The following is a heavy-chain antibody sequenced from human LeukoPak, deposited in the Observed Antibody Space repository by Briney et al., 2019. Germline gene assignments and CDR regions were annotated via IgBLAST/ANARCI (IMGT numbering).Heavy chain of an antibody. V-gene: IGHV3-23*01. J-gene: IGHJ5*01. D-gene: IGHD2-8*02. CDR3: ARVAVSGPTGWFDS. CDR2: IRVGGET. CDR1: GFTFSSYA. Sequence: GGSLKLSCAASGFTFSSYAMSWVRQAPGKGLEWVSAIRVGGETHYADSVKGRFTISRDNVDNVVYLQMNSLGAEDTAVYYCARVAVSGPTGWFDSWGQGTLVIVSS.